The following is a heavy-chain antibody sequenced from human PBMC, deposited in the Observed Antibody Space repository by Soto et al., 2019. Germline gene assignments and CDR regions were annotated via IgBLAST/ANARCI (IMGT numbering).Heavy chain of an antibody. CDR1: GFTFSSSA. CDR2: IVVGSGNT. J-gene: IGHJ4*02. Sequence: QVQLVQSGPEVKKPGTSVKVSCKASGFTFSSSAVQWVRQARGQRLEWIGWIVVGSGNTNYAQKCQERVTITRDMSASTAYMELSSLRSEDTAVYYCAADGDKDFDYWGQGTLVTVSS. CDR3: AADGDKDFDY. D-gene: IGHD2-21*01. V-gene: IGHV1-58*01.